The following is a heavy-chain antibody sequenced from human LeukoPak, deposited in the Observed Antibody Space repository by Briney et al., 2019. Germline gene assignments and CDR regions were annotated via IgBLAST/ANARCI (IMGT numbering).Heavy chain of an antibody. J-gene: IGHJ4*02. V-gene: IGHV3-9*01. D-gene: IGHD3-22*01. CDR2: ISWNSGSI. CDR1: GFTFDDYA. CDR3: AKDIFTDYYDSSGYFDY. Sequence: GGPLRLSCAASGFTFDDYAMHWVRQAPGKGLEWVSGISWNSGSIGYADSVKGRFTISRDNVKNSLYLQMNSLRAEDTALYYCAKDIFTDYYDSSGYFDYWGQGTLVTVSS.